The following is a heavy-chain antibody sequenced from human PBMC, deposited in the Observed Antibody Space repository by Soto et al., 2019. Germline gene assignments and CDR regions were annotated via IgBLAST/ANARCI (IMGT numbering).Heavy chain of an antibody. CDR1: GFTFSSYG. J-gene: IGHJ6*02. D-gene: IGHD1-26*01. Sequence: GGSLRLSCAASGFTFSSYGMHWVRQAPGKGLEWVAVISYDGSNKYYADSVKGRFTISRDNAKNSLYLQMNSLRAEDTAVYYCAFGAEPRYYYYGMDVWGQGTTVTVSS. V-gene: IGHV3-30*03. CDR3: AFGAEPRYYYYGMDV. CDR2: ISYDGSNK.